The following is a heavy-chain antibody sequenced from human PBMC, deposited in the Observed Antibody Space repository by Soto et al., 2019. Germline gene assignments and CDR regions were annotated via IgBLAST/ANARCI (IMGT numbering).Heavy chain of an antibody. D-gene: IGHD1-7*01. V-gene: IGHV4-39*01. CDR3: ARILELLGDAFDI. CDR1: GGSISSSSYY. Sequence: QLQLQESGPGLVKPSETLSLTCTVSGGSISSSSYYWGWIRQPPGKGLEWIGSIYYSGSTYYNPSLKSRVTISVDTSKNQFSLKLSSVTAADTAVYYCARILELLGDAFDIWGQGTMVTVSS. J-gene: IGHJ3*02. CDR2: IYYSGST.